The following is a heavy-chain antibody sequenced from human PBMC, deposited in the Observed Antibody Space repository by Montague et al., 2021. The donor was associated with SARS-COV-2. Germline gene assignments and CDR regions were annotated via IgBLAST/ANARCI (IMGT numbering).Heavy chain of an antibody. CDR1: GFTFSSYA. Sequence: SLRLSCAASGFTFSSYAMHWVRQAPGKGLEWVAVISYDGSNKYYADSVKGRFTISRDNSKNTLYLQMNSLRAEDTAVYYCARVRDCSSTSCLPNFDYWGQGTLVIVSS. J-gene: IGHJ4*02. V-gene: IGHV3-30*04. D-gene: IGHD2-2*01. CDR2: ISYDGSNK. CDR3: ARVRDCSSTSCLPNFDY.